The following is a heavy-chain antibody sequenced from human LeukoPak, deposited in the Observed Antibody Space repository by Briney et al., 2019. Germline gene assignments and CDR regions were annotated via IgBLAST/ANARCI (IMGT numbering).Heavy chain of an antibody. CDR3: ARRSYYDSSAIFDY. CDR2: LYYSGST. D-gene: IGHD3-22*01. CDR1: GGSISSSSYY. J-gene: IGHJ4*02. Sequence: SETLSLTCTVSGGSISSSSYYWDWIRQPPGKGLEWIGSLYYSGSTYYNPSLKSRVTISVDTSKNQFSLKLSPVTAADTAVFYCARRSYYDSSAIFDYWGQGTLVTVSS. V-gene: IGHV4-39*01.